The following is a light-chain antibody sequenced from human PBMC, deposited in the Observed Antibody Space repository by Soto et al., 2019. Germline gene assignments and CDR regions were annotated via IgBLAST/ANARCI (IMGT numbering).Light chain of an antibody. CDR3: QRYGSSPPYA. CDR2: GAS. Sequence: EIVLTQSPGTLSLSPGERVTLSCRASQSVSSSYLGWYQQKPGQAPRLLICGASNRATGIPDRFSGSGSGTDFTLTINRLEPEDFAVYYCQRYGSSPPYAFGQGTKLEVK. CDR1: QSVSSSY. J-gene: IGKJ2*01. V-gene: IGKV3-20*01.